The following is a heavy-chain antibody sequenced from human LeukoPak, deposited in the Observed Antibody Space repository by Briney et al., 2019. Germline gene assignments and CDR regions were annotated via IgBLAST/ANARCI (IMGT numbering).Heavy chain of an antibody. CDR1: GFTFSSFW. V-gene: IGHV3-7*03. D-gene: IGHD5-18*01. J-gene: IGHJ6*02. CDR2: IKQDGSEK. CDR3: ARRQTGYSYGLSGYYYGMDV. Sequence: GGSLRLSCAASGFTFSSFWMSWVRQAPGKGLEWVANIKQDGSEKNYVDSVKGRFTISRDNAKNSLYLQMNSLRAEDTAVYYCARRQTGYSYGLSGYYYGMDVWGQGTTVTVSS.